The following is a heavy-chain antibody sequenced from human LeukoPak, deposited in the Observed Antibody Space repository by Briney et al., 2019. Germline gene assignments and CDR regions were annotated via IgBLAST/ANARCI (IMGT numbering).Heavy chain of an antibody. CDR1: IFDFNSYS. Sequence: PGGSLTLSCAASIFDFNSYSISWVRQAPCKGLEWVSDIGGSNGITFYVGSVKGRFTISRDNSKNTLYLQMNSLRVEDTAVYYCAKEEYSSVRGAFDIWGQGTMVTVSS. J-gene: IGHJ3*02. CDR2: IGGSNGIT. CDR3: AKEEYSSVRGAFDI. V-gene: IGHV3-23*01. D-gene: IGHD6-19*01.